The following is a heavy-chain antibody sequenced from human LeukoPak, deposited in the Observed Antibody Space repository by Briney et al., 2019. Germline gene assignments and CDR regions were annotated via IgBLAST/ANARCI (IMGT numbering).Heavy chain of an antibody. D-gene: IGHD2-2*01. V-gene: IGHV3-30*02. CDR2: IRYDGSNK. Sequence: GGSLRLSCAASGFTFSSYGMHWVRQAPGKGLEWVAFIRYDGSNKYYADSVKGRFTISRDNSKNTLCLQMNSLRAEDTAVYYCAKGRLGYCSSTTCYGFDYWGQGTLVTVSS. CDR1: GFTFSSYG. J-gene: IGHJ4*02. CDR3: AKGRLGYCSSTTCYGFDY.